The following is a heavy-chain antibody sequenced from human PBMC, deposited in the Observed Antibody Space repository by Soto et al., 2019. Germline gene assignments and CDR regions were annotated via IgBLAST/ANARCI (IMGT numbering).Heavy chain of an antibody. CDR2: IDPSDSYT. J-gene: IGHJ3*02. CDR1: GYSFTSYW. Sequence: GESLKISCKGSGYSFTSYWISWVRQMPGKGLEWMGRIDPSDSYTNYSPSFQGHVTISADKSISTAYLQWSSLKASDTAMYYWARHFKDTAMVSAFDIWGQGTMVTVSS. V-gene: IGHV5-10-1*01. D-gene: IGHD5-18*01. CDR3: ARHFKDTAMVSAFDI.